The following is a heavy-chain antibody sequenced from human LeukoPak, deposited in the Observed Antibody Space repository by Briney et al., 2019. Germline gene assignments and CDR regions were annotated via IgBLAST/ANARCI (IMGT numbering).Heavy chain of an antibody. D-gene: IGHD3-22*01. CDR1: GRSLIGDY. V-gene: IGHV4-59*08. CDR2: VSYTRRT. Sequence: SETLSLACTVPGRSLIGDYCGSIRQPPGRRLGCIRYVSYTRRTKSNPPLQSQATISIDTSKSQFSLKLTSLTSPDTAVFCCARLLDNDISGDPDTFDVWGKGTTVIVSS. CDR3: ARLLDNDISGDPDTFDV. J-gene: IGHJ3*01.